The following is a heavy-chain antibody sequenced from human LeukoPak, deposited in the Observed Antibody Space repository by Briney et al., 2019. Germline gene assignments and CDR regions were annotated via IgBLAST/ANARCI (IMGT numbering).Heavy chain of an antibody. CDR1: GFTFSSYS. D-gene: IGHD2-2*01. J-gene: IGHJ4*02. CDR3: ARDPRGYCSSTSCYPYFDY. Sequence: PGGSLRLSCAASGFTFSSYSMNWVRQAPGKGLEWVSSISSSSSYIYYADSAKGRFTISRDNAKNSLYLQMNSLRAEDTAVYYCARDPRGYCSSTSCYPYFDYWGQGTLVTVSS. V-gene: IGHV3-21*01. CDR2: ISSSSSYI.